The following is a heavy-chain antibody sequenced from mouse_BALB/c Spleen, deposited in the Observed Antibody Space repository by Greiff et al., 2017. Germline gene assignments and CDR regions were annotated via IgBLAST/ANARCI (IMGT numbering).Heavy chain of an antibody. CDR1: GFTFTDYY. V-gene: IGHV7-3*02. CDR3: ARVPYCYDKDFDV. J-gene: IGHJ1*01. D-gene: IGHD2-12*01. CDR2: IRNKANGYTT. Sequence: EVQLVESGGGLVQPGGSLRLSCATSGFTFTDYYMSWVRQPPGKALEWLGFIRNKANGYTTEYSASVKGRFTISRDNSQSILYLQMNTLRAEDSATYYCARVPYCYDKDFDVWGAGTTVTVSS.